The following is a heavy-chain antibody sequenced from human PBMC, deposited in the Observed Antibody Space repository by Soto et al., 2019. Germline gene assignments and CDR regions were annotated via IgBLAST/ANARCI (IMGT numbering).Heavy chain of an antibody. CDR1: GGTFSSYA. V-gene: IGHV1-69*12. CDR2: IIPIFGTA. D-gene: IGHD5-12*01. J-gene: IGHJ3*02. Sequence: QVQLVQSGAEVKKPGSSVKVSCKASGGTFSSYAISWVRQAPGQGLEWMGGIIPIFGTANYAQKFQGRVTITAGESTSTAYMELSSLRSEDTSVYYGARVASAWIKDAFDIWGQGTMVNVSS. CDR3: ARVASAWIKDAFDI.